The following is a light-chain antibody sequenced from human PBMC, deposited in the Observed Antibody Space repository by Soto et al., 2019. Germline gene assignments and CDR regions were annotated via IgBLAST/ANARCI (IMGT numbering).Light chain of an antibody. Sequence: QSALTQPPSASGSPGQSVTISCTGASSDVDAYKYVSWYQQHPGKAPKLMIYEVNKRPSGVPDRFSGSQSGNTASLTVSGLQAEDEADYYCSSYEGGNNPYVFGTGTKLTVL. V-gene: IGLV2-8*01. CDR3: SSYEGGNNPYV. J-gene: IGLJ1*01. CDR2: EVN. CDR1: SSDVDAYKY.